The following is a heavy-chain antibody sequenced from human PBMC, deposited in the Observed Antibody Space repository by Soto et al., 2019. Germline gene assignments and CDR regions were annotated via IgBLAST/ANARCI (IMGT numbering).Heavy chain of an antibody. D-gene: IGHD3-10*01. CDR2: IWYDGSNK. CDR3: ARDRYYGSGSYYNGLYFDY. CDR1: GFTFSSYG. V-gene: IGHV3-33*01. J-gene: IGHJ4*02. Sequence: GGSLRLSCAASGFTFSSYGMHWVRQAPGKGLEWVAVIWYDGSNKYYADSVKGRFTISRDNSKNTLYLQMNSLRAEDTAVYYCARDRYYGSGSYYNGLYFDYWGQGTLVTGSS.